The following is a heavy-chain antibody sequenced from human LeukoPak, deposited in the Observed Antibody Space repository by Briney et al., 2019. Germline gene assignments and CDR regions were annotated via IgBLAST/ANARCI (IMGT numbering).Heavy chain of an antibody. J-gene: IGHJ4*02. CDR3: AREGDIVVVPAATKRPFDY. CDR2: MYHSGST. Sequence: PSETLSLTCTVSGYSISSGYYWGWIRPPPGKGREWIGSMYHSGSTYYNPSLKSRVTISVDTSKNQFSLKLSSVTAADTAVYYCAREGDIVVVPAATKRPFDYWGQGTLVTVSS. D-gene: IGHD2-2*01. CDR1: GYSISSGYY. V-gene: IGHV4-38-2*02.